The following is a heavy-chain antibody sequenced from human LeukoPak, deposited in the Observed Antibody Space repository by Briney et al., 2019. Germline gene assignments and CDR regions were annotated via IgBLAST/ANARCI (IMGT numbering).Heavy chain of an antibody. Sequence: ASVKVSCKASGYTFTGYYMHWVRQAPGQGLEWMGWINPNSGGTNYAQKFQGRVTMTRDTSISTAYMELSRLRSDDTAVYYCARGTTIFGVVIMDYYYMDVWGKGTTVTVSS. D-gene: IGHD3-3*01. J-gene: IGHJ6*03. CDR1: GYTFTGYY. CDR3: ARGTTIFGVVIMDYYYMDV. CDR2: INPNSGGT. V-gene: IGHV1-2*02.